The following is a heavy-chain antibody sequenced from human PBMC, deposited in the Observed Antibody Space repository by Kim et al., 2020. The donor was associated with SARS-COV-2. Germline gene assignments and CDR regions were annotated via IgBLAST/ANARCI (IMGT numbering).Heavy chain of an antibody. V-gene: IGHV6-1*01. CDR2: IYFRNQWKY. J-gene: IGHJ4*02. D-gene: IGHD6-13*01. Sequence: SQTLSLTCAISGDNVSSHTSVWVWIRQSPSRGLEWLGRIYFRNQWKYDYAVSLKRRITIKPDTSNNQFSLHLDSATPDDTATYYCVREGEGSWYDYWGQGTWVTVSS. CDR1: GDNVSSHTSV. CDR3: VREGEGSWYDY.